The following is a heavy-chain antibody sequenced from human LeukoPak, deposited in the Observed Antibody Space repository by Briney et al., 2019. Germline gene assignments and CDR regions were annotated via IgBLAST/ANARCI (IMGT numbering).Heavy chain of an antibody. CDR3: ARGYCSGGSCYRPAYYYYYMDV. CDR1: GYTFTGYY. CDR2: INPNSGGT. D-gene: IGHD2-15*01. J-gene: IGHJ6*03. V-gene: IGHV1-2*02. Sequence: ASVKVSCKASGYTFTGYYMHWVRQAPGQGLEWMGWINPNSGGTNYAQKFQGRVTMTRDTSISTAYMELSRLRSDDTAVYYCARGYCSGGSCYRPAYYYYYMDVWGKGTTVSVSS.